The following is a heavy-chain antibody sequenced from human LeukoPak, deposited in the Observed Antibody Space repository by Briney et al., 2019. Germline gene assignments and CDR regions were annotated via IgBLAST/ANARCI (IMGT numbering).Heavy chain of an antibody. J-gene: IGHJ6*03. CDR2: IRSKANSYAT. V-gene: IGHV3-73*01. Sequence: PGGSLRLSCAASGFTFSGSAMHWVRQASGKGLEWVGRIRSKANSYATAYAASVKGRFTISRDDSKNTAYLQMNSLKTEDTAVYYCTRLEMATMTAYYYYYYMDVWGKGTTVTVSS. CDR3: TRLEMATMTAYYYYYYMDV. CDR1: GFTFSGSA. D-gene: IGHD5-24*01.